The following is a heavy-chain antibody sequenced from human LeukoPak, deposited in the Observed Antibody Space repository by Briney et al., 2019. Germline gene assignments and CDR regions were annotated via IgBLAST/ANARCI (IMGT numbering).Heavy chain of an antibody. CDR3: AREGWNFPSAY. D-gene: IGHD1-7*01. CDR1: GGSISDSYYY. Sequence: PSETLSLTCTVSGGSISDSYYYWGWIRQPPGKGLEWIGSVYYNGNTHYNSSLKSRVTISVDTSKNQFFLIMSSVTAADTALYYCAREGWNFPSAYWGQGTLVTVSS. V-gene: IGHV4-39*07. CDR2: VYYNGNT. J-gene: IGHJ4*02.